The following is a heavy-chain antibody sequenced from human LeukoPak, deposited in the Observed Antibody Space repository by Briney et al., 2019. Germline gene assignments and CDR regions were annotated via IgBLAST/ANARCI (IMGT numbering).Heavy chain of an antibody. CDR1: GFTFSGYW. CDR3: AKVEMATITMDY. D-gene: IGHD5-24*01. V-gene: IGHV3-7*01. J-gene: IGHJ4*02. Sequence: GGSLRLSCAASGFTFSGYWMSWVRQAPGKGLEWVANIKQDGSEKYYVDSVKGRFTISRDNAKNSLYLQMNSLRAEDTAVYYCAKVEMATITMDYWGQGTLVTVSS. CDR2: IKQDGSEK.